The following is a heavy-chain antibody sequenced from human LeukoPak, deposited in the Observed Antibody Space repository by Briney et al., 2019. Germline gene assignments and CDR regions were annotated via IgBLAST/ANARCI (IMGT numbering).Heavy chain of an antibody. D-gene: IGHD5-24*01. CDR3: ARGEGARDGYNYEGPFYFGY. Sequence: SETLSLTCAVYGGPFSDYYWSWIRQPPGKGLEWIGKINHSGSTNYSPSLKSRVTISIDTSKNQFSLKLNSMTAADTAVYYCARGEGARDGYNYEGPFYFGYWGQGTLVTVSS. CDR2: INHSGST. CDR1: GGPFSDYY. J-gene: IGHJ4*02. V-gene: IGHV4-34*01.